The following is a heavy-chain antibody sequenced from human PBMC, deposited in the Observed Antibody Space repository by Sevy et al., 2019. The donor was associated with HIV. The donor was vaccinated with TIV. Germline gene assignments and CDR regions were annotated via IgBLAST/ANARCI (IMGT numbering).Heavy chain of an antibody. CDR3: ARDGGLRFGGFDY. CDR2: IYYSGST. CDR1: GGSVSSGSYY. V-gene: IGHV4-61*01. Sequence: SETLSLTCTVSGGSVSSGSYYWSWIRQPPGKGLVWIGYIYYSGSTNYNPSLKSRVTISVDTSKNQFSLKLSSVTAADTAVYYCARDGGLRFGGFDYWGQGTLVTVSS. D-gene: IGHD5-12*01. J-gene: IGHJ4*02.